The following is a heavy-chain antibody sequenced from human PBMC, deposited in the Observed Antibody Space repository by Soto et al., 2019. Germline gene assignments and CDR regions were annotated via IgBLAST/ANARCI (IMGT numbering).Heavy chain of an antibody. Sequence: LRLSCAASGFTFRSYAMSWVRQAPGKGLEWVSAISGSGGSTYYADSVKGRFTISRDNSKNTLYLQMNSLRAEDTAVYYCAKDRPRYYYDSSGYYPFDYWGQGTLVTVSS. CDR1: GFTFRSYA. CDR2: ISGSGGST. CDR3: AKDRPRYYYDSSGYYPFDY. D-gene: IGHD3-22*01. J-gene: IGHJ4*02. V-gene: IGHV3-23*01.